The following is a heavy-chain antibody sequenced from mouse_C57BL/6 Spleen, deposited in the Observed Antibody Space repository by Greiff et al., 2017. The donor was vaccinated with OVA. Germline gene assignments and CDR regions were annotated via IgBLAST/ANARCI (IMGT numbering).Heavy chain of an antibody. CDR3: ARWGLYYGNYDYAMDY. V-gene: IGHV1-64*01. CDR2: IHPNSGST. Sequence: QVQLQQPGAELVKPGASVKLSCKASGYTFTSYWMHWVKQRPGQGLEWIGMIHPNSGSTNYNEKFKSKATLTVDKSSSTAYMQLSSLTSEDSAVYYCARWGLYYGNYDYAMDYWGKGTSVTVSS. CDR1: GYTFTSYW. J-gene: IGHJ4*01. D-gene: IGHD2-1*01.